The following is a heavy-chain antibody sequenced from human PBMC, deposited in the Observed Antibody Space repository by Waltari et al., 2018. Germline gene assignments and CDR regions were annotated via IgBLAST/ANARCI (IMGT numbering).Heavy chain of an antibody. V-gene: IGHV3-53*04. CDR2: IYSGGST. J-gene: IGHJ3*02. CDR1: GFTVSRNS. CDR3: ASSLLRDILTGPYDAFDI. D-gene: IGHD3-9*01. Sequence: EVQLVESGGGLVQPGGSLRLSCAASGFTVSRNSMSWVRQAPGRGLEWVSVIYSGGSTYYADSVKGRFTISRHNSKNTLYLQMNSLRAEDTAVYYCASSLLRDILTGPYDAFDIWGQGTMVTVSS.